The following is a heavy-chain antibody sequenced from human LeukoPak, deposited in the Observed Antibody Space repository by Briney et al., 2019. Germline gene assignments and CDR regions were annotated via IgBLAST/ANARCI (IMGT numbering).Heavy chain of an antibody. CDR3: AREIAAAGNYYYYYYMDV. J-gene: IGHJ6*03. D-gene: IGHD6-13*01. CDR2: ISGSGGST. CDR1: GFTFSSYG. Sequence: GGTLRLSCAASGFTFSSYGMSWVRQAPGKGLEWVSGISGSGGSTYYADSVKGRFTISRDNSKNTLYLQMNSLRAEDTAVYYCAREIAAAGNYYYYYYMDVWGKGTTVTISS. V-gene: IGHV3-23*01.